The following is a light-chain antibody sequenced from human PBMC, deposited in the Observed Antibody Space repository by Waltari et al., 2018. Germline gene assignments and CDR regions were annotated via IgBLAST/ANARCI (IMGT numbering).Light chain of an antibody. CDR1: SSDVGGYNY. CDR3: SSYTSSSTSWV. CDR2: DAS. J-gene: IGLJ3*02. V-gene: IGLV2-14*01. Sequence: QSALTQPASVSGSPGQSITISCTGTSSDVGGYNYVSWYQQHPGKAPKLMIYDASKRPAGVSNRFSGSKSGNTASLTISGLQAEDEADYYCSSYTSSSTSWVFGGGTKLTVL.